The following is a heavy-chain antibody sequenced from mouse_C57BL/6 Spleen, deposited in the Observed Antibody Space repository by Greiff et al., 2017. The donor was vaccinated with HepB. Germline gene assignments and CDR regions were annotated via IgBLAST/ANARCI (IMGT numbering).Heavy chain of an antibody. Sequence: QVQLQQSGPELVKPGASVKISCKASGYAFSSSWMNWVKQRPGKGLEWIGRIYPGDGDTNYNGKFKGKATLTADKSSSTAYMHRSSLTSEDSAVYFCARSRDSSGPRFAYWGQGTLVTVSA. CDR1: GYAFSSSW. D-gene: IGHD3-2*02. J-gene: IGHJ3*01. V-gene: IGHV1-82*01. CDR2: IYPGDGDT. CDR3: ARSRDSSGPRFAY.